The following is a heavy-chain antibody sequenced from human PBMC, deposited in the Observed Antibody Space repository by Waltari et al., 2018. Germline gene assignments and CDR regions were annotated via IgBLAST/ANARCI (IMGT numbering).Heavy chain of an antibody. J-gene: IGHJ4*02. CDR3: ARDGIAAAWGDFDY. CDR2: IEMGGSSP. Sequence: EVQLVESGGGLVQPGGSLRLSCSASGFTFSSYWMHWVRQAPGKGPWWVARIEMGGSSPSYADPGNGRFTISRDNTKNTLYLQMNSLRAEDTAVYYCARDGIAAAWGDFDYWGQGTLVTVSS. CDR1: GFTFSSYW. D-gene: IGHD6-13*01. V-gene: IGHV3-74*01.